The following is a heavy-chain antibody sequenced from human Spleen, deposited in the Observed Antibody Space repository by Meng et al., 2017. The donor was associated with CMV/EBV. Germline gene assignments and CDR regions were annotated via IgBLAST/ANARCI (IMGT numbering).Heavy chain of an antibody. Sequence: KVSCKGSGYSFTSYWIGWVRQMPGKGLEWMGIIYPGDSDTRYSPSFQGQVTISADKSISTAYLQWSSLKASDTAMYYCARHGLGYCSSTGCNWFDPWGQGTLVTVSS. CDR2: IYPGDSDT. CDR1: GYSFTSYW. J-gene: IGHJ5*02. V-gene: IGHV5-51*01. D-gene: IGHD2-2*01. CDR3: ARHGLGYCSSTGCNWFDP.